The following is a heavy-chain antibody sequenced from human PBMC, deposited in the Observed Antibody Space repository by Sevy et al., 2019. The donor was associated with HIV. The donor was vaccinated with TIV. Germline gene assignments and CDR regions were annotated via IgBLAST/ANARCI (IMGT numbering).Heavy chain of an antibody. J-gene: IGHJ4*02. Sequence: SETLSLTCTASGGSIRNYFWSWIRQPPGKGLEWIGYIYYSGSTNYNPSLKTRLTISLDTSKNQFSLNLSSVTAADTAVYYCARESIGAVGDFDYWGQGTLVTVSS. D-gene: IGHD6-13*01. CDR2: IYYSGST. CDR3: ARESIGAVGDFDY. V-gene: IGHV4-59*01. CDR1: GGSIRNYF.